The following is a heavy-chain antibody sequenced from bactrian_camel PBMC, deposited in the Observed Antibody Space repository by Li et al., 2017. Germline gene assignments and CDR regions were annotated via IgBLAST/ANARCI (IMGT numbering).Heavy chain of an antibody. Sequence: VQLVESGGGSVQTGGSLRLSCALSLYPTSDYCLAWLRQAPGKEREGVAAIAKDDYTHTYASSVEGRFTLAKDNTKNTLYLQMNSLKPEDTAMYYCAGGTYVGGQGSCFGYDYWGQGTQVTVS. D-gene: IGHD2*01. V-gene: IGHV3S26*01. CDR1: LYPTSDYC. CDR2: IAKDDYTH. J-gene: IGHJ4*01. CDR3: AGGTYVGGQGSCFGYDY.